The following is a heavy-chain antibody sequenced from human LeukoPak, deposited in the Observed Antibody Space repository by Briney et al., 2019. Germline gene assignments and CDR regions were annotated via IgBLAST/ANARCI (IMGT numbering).Heavy chain of an antibody. CDR2: ISSGDNTI. J-gene: IGHJ4*02. V-gene: IGHV3-11*04. Sequence: GGSLRLSXAASGFTFSDYYMSWIRQAPGKGLEWVSYISSGDNTIYYADSVKGRFTMSRDNAKNSLYLQMNSLRAEDTAVYYCARVMGNYATDYWGQRTLVTVSS. CDR1: GFTFSDYY. D-gene: IGHD1-7*01. CDR3: ARVMGNYATDY.